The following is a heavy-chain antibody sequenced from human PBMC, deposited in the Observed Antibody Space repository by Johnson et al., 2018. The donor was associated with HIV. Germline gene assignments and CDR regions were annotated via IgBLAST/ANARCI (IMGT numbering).Heavy chain of an antibody. CDR2: IKPDGSEK. J-gene: IGHJ3*02. V-gene: IGHV3-7*05. Sequence: VQLVESGGALVQPGGSLRLSCAASGFTFTNFWMGWVRQAPGKGLEWVANIKPDGSEKFHVDSVKGRFTISRDNAKNSLFLHMTSLTAEDTAVFSCVRGEEGAFDIWGQGTMVTVSS. CDR3: VRGEEGAFDI. CDR1: GFTFTNFW.